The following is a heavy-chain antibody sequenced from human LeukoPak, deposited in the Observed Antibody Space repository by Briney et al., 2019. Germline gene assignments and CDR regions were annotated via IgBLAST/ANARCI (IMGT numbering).Heavy chain of an antibody. CDR1: GGSISSYY. D-gene: IGHD2-8*01. J-gene: IGHJ3*02. CDR2: IYYSGST. CDR3: ARDNGAAVYRDAFDI. V-gene: IGHV4-59*01. Sequence: SETLSLTCTVSGGSISSYYWSWIRQPPGKGLEWIGYIYYSGSTNYNPSLKSRVTISVDTSKNQFSLKLSSVTAADTAVYYCARDNGAAVYRDAFDIWGQGTMVTVSS.